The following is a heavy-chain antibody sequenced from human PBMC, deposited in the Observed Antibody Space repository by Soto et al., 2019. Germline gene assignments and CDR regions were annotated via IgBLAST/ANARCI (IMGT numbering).Heavy chain of an antibody. Sequence: SVKVSYKASGGTFSSYAISWVRQAPGQGLEWMGGIIPIFGTADYAQKFQGRVTITADESTSTAYMELSSLRSEDTAVYYCARVAAHGYYYDSSGYYSDYFDYWGQGTLVTVSS. CDR3: ARVAAHGYYYDSSGYYSDYFDY. V-gene: IGHV1-69*13. CDR1: GGTFSSYA. D-gene: IGHD3-22*01. CDR2: IIPIFGTA. J-gene: IGHJ4*02.